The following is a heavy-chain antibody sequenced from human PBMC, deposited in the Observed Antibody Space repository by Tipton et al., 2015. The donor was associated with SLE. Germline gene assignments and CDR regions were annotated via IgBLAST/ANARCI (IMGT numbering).Heavy chain of an antibody. D-gene: IGHD2-2*02. CDR1: GGPISSGGYY. Sequence: TLSLTCTASGGPISSGGYYWSWIRQHPGKGLEWIGYIYYSGSTYYNPSLKSRVTISVDTSKNQFSLKLSSVTAADTAVYYCARDWGCSSTSCYTGWFDPWGQGTLVTVSS. J-gene: IGHJ5*02. V-gene: IGHV4-31*03. CDR3: ARDWGCSSTSCYTGWFDP. CDR2: IYYSGST.